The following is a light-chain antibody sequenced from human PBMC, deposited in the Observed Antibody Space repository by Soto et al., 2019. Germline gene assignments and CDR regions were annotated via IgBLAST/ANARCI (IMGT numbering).Light chain of an antibody. CDR3: SSYTSNSTLDV. Sequence: QSALTQPASVSGSPGQSITISCTGTSSDVGGYNSVSWYQQHPGNAPKLMIYGVSNRPSGVSNRFSGSKSGNTASLTISGLQAEDEADYYCSSYTSNSTLDVFGGGTKLTVL. V-gene: IGLV2-14*03. J-gene: IGLJ2*01. CDR1: SSDVGGYNS. CDR2: GVS.